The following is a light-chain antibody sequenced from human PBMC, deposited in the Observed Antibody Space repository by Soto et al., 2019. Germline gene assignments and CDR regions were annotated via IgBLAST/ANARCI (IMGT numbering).Light chain of an antibody. V-gene: IGKV3-11*01. CDR3: QQRSNWPIT. CDR1: QSVRTY. CDR2: DAS. J-gene: IGKJ5*01. Sequence: EIVLTQSPGTLSLSPGERATLSCRASQSVRTYLAWYQVKPGQAPRLLIYDASNRATGIPARFSGSGSGTDFTLTISSLEPEDFAVYYCQQRSNWPITFGQGTRLEI.